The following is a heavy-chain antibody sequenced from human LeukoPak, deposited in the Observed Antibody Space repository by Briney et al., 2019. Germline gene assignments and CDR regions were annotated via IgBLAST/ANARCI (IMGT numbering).Heavy chain of an antibody. CDR3: AKGDNYGSGTYYFDH. Sequence: GRSLRLSCAASGFTFDDYAMHWVRQAPGKGLEWVSGISWNSGSIDYGDSVKGRFSISRDNAKNSLYLQMNSLRAEDMALYYCAKGDNYGSGTYYFDHWGQGTLVTVSS. J-gene: IGHJ4*02. D-gene: IGHD3-10*01. CDR2: ISWNSGSI. V-gene: IGHV3-9*03. CDR1: GFTFDDYA.